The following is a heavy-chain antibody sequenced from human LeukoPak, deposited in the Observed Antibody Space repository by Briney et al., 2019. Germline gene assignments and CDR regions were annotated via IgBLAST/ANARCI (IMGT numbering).Heavy chain of an antibody. J-gene: IGHJ1*01. CDR3: ARTLYSNYASEYFQH. CDR2: ISTGSSTI. CDR1: GFTFSDYS. D-gene: IGHD4-11*01. Sequence: GGSLRLSCAASGFTFSDYSMNWVRQAPGKGLEWVSYISTGSSTIYYADSVKGRFTISRDNAKNSLYLQMNSLRAEDTAVYYCARTLYSNYASEYFQHWGQGTLVTVSS. V-gene: IGHV3-48*01.